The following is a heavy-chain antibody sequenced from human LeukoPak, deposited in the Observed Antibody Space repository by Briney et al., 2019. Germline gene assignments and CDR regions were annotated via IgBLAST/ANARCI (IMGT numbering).Heavy chain of an antibody. V-gene: IGHV3-53*01. CDR1: GFTVSSNY. CDR3: ARDLAYYYDSSGYFDI. J-gene: IGHJ3*02. CDR2: IYSGGST. D-gene: IGHD3-22*01. Sequence: PGGSLRLSCAASGFTVSSNYMSWVRQAPGKGLEWVSVIYSGGSTYYADSVKGRFTISRDNSKNTLYLQMNSLRAEDTAVYYCARDLAYYYDSSGYFDIWGQGTMVTVSS.